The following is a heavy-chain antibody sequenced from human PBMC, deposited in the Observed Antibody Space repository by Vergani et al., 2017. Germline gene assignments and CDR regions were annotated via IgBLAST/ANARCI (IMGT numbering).Heavy chain of an antibody. CDR2: IYTSGST. CDR3: ARGRYDYGDYFDY. J-gene: IGHJ4*02. Sequence: QVQLQESGPGLVKPSQTLSLTCTVSGGSISSGSYYWSWIRQPAGKGLEWIGRIYTSGSTNYNPSLKSRVTISVYTSKNQFSLKLSSVTAADTAVYYCARGRYDYGDYFDYWGQGTLVTVSS. D-gene: IGHD4-17*01. V-gene: IGHV4-61*02. CDR1: GGSISSGSYY.